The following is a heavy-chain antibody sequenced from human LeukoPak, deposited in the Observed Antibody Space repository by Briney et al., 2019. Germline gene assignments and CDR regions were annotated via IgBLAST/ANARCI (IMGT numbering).Heavy chain of an antibody. D-gene: IGHD3-10*01. CDR2: IYTNGNT. CDR3: ARGTLMVRGVIKAFDP. J-gene: IGHJ5*02. V-gene: IGHV4-4*07. Sequence: SETLSLTCTVSGGSISNYYWTWMRQPAGTGLEWIGRIYTNGNTNYNPSLKSRVTISVDTSKNQFSLKLSSVTAADTAVYYCARGTLMVRGVIKAFDPWGQGTLVTVSS. CDR1: GGSISNYY.